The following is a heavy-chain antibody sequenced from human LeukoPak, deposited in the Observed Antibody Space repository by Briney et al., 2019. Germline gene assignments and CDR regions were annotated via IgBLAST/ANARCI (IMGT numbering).Heavy chain of an antibody. V-gene: IGHV3-11*01. D-gene: IGHD1-26*01. Sequence: LSLTCAVYGGSFSDYYMSWIRQAPGKGLEWVSYISSSGSTIYYADSVKGRFTISRDNAKNSLYLQMNSLRAEDTAVYYCARAPSGTGVRWFDPWGQGTLVTVSS. CDR1: GGSFSDYY. CDR2: ISSSGSTI. CDR3: ARAPSGTGVRWFDP. J-gene: IGHJ5*02.